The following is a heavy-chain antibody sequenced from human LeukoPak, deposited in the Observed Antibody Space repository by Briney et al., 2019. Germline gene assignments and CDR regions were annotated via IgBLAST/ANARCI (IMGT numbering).Heavy chain of an antibody. Sequence: GGSLRLSCTASGFTVSSNYMSWVRQAPGKGLEWVGRIKSKTDGGTTDYAAPVKGRFTISRDDSKNTLYLQMNSLKTEDTAVYYCTTVSSEVRDFDYWGQGTLVTVSS. CDR1: GFTVSSNY. V-gene: IGHV3-15*01. J-gene: IGHJ4*02. CDR2: IKSKTDGGTT. CDR3: TTVSSEVRDFDY.